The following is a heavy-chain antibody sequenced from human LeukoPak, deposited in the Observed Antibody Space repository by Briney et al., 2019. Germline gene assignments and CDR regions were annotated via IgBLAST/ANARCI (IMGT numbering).Heavy chain of an antibody. J-gene: IGHJ6*03. CDR2: ISGSGGST. Sequence: PGGSLRLSCAASGFTFSSYAMQWVRQAPGKGLEWVSAISGSGGSTYYADSVKGRFASSRDHSKNTLYLQMNSLRAEDTAVYYCARGSGYYYYYYYYMDVWGKGTTVTISS. CDR1: GFTFSSYA. V-gene: IGHV3-23*01. D-gene: IGHD3-22*01. CDR3: ARGSGYYYYYYYYMDV.